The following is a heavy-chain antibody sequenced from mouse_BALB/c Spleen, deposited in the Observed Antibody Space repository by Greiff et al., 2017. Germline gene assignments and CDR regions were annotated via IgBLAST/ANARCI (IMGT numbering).Heavy chain of an antibody. CDR3: ARAAMDY. J-gene: IGHJ4*01. V-gene: IGHV5-17*02. Sequence: VQLQQSGGGLVQPGGSRKLSCAASGFTFSSFGMHWVRQAPEKGLEWVAYISSGSSTIYYADTVKGRFTISRDNPKNTLFLQMTSLRSEDTAMYYCARAAMDYWGQGTSVTVSS. CDR1: GFTFSSFG. CDR2: ISSGSSTI.